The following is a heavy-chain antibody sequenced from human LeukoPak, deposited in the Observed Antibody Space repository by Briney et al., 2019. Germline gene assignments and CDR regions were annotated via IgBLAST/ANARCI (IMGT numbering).Heavy chain of an antibody. D-gene: IGHD3-10*01. CDR3: ARDRTAYYYGSGSPGHWFDP. V-gene: IGHV4-31*03. Sequence: SETLSLTCTVSGGSISSGDYYWSWIRQHPGKGLEWIGYIYYSGSTYYNPSLKSRVTISVDTSKNQFSLKLSSVTAADTAVYYCARDRTAYYYGSGSPGHWFDPWGQGTLVTVSS. J-gene: IGHJ5*02. CDR2: IYYSGST. CDR1: GGSISSGDYY.